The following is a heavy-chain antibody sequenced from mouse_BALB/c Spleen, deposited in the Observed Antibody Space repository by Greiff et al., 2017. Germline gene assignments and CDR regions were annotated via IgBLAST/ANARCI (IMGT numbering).Heavy chain of an antibody. CDR2: IWSGGST. D-gene: IGHD2-4*01. J-gene: IGHJ4*01. CDR1: GFSLTSYG. CDR3: ASYDYDEGAYYYAMDY. V-gene: IGHV2-2*02. Sequence: VQLQQSGPGLVQPSQSLSITCTVSGFSLTSYGVHWVRQSPGKGLEWLGVIWSGGSTDSNAAFISRLSISKDNSKSQVFFKMNSLQANDTAIYYCASYDYDEGAYYYAMDYWGQGTSVTVSS.